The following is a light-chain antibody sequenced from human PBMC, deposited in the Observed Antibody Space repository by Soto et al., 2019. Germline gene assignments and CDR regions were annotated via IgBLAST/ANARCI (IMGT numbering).Light chain of an antibody. V-gene: IGKV3-20*01. J-gene: IGKJ1*01. CDR1: QSLRSGD. CDR3: HQYGTSPRT. Sequence: PGERATLSCRASQSLRSGDLACYQQIPGQAPGLLIYGASSRATGIPDGFSGSGSGTDFNLTVSRLAPEDFAVCYCHQYGTSPRTFGQGTKVEIK. CDR2: GAS.